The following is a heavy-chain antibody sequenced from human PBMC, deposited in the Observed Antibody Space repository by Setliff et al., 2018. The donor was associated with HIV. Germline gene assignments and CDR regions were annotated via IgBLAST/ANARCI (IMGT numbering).Heavy chain of an antibody. V-gene: IGHV1-2*04. CDR1: GYPFTAYY. CDR3: VREVRAAYKGPLWFGQSDPRPDTFDI. Sequence: ASVKVSCKASGYPFTAYYIHWVRQAPGQGLEWMGWINPYSGGTNYAQNFQGWVTMTRDTSITTAYMELSRLTSDDTALYFCVREVRAAYKGPLWFGQSDPRPDTFDIWGQGTMVTVSS. J-gene: IGHJ3*02. CDR2: INPYSGGT. D-gene: IGHD3-10*01.